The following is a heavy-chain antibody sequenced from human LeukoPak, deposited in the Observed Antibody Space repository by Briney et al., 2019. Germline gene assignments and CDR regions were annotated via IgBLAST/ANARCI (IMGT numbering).Heavy chain of an antibody. CDR3: ARGRRCSGGSCYSGFDY. Sequence: PSETLSLTCTVSGGSISSSSYYWGWIRQPPGKGLEWIGYIYHSGSTYYNPSLKSRVTISVDRSKNQFSLKLSSVTAADTAVYYCARGRRCSGGSCYSGFDYWGQGTLVTVSS. J-gene: IGHJ4*02. CDR1: GGSISSSSYY. V-gene: IGHV4-30-2*01. D-gene: IGHD2-15*01. CDR2: IYHSGST.